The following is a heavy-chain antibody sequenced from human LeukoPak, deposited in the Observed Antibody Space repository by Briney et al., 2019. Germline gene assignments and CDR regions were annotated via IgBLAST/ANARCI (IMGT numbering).Heavy chain of an antibody. CDR2: IYYSGST. Sequence: SQTLSLTCTVSGGSISSGGYYWSWIRQHPGKGLEWIGYIYYSGSTYHNPSLKSRVTISVDTSKNQFSLKLSSVTAADTAVYYCARGGRWFGELLWIDAFDIWGQGTMVTVSS. J-gene: IGHJ3*02. CDR1: GGSISSGGYY. V-gene: IGHV4-31*03. D-gene: IGHD3-10*01. CDR3: ARGGRWFGELLWIDAFDI.